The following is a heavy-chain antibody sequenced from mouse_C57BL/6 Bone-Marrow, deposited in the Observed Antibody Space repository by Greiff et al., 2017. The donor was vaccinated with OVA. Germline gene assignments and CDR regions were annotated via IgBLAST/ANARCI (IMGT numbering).Heavy chain of an antibody. D-gene: IGHD2-5*01. J-gene: IGHJ4*01. CDR1: GYTFTSYW. CDR3: ARSNSNYSYYAMDY. V-gene: IGHV1-64*01. Sequence: VQVQQPGAELVKPGASVKLSCKASGYTFTSYWMHWVKQRPGQGLEWIGMIHPNSGSTNYNEKFKSKATLTVDKSSSTAYMQLSSLTSEDSAVYYCARSNSNYSYYAMDYWGQGTSVTVSS. CDR2: IHPNSGST.